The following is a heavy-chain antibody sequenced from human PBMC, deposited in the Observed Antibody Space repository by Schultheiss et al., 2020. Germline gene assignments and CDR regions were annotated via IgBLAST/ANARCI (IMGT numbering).Heavy chain of an antibody. Sequence: CGSLRLSCAASGFTFSTYAMSWVRQAPGKGLEWVSAISGNGGSTYFADSVKGRFTISRDNSKNTLYLQMNSLRAEDTAVYYCAKDLDGIAVAGKYFQHWGQGTLVTVSS. CDR3: AKDLDGIAVAGKYFQH. D-gene: IGHD6-19*01. V-gene: IGHV3-23*01. CDR1: GFTFSTYA. CDR2: ISGNGGST. J-gene: IGHJ1*01.